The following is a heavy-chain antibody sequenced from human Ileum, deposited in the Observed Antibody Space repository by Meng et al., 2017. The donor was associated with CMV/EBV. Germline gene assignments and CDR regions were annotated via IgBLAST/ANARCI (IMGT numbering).Heavy chain of an antibody. CDR3: ARRERISSGLEY. CDR1: GYTFTGNY. CDR2: IDPNTGGT. Sequence: QGQLVRPGVEVKKPGTSVKVSCKASGYTFTGNYIYWVRQAPGQGLEWMGWIDPNTGGTKYIQKFQGRVTMTGDTSISTAYMELSGLRFDDTAVYYCARRERISSGLEYWGQGTLVTVSS. J-gene: IGHJ4*02. V-gene: IGHV1-2*02. D-gene: IGHD6-6*01.